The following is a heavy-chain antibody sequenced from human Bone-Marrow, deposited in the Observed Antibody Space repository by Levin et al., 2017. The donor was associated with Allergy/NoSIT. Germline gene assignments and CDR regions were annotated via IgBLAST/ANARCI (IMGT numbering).Heavy chain of an antibody. V-gene: IGHV3-23*01. CDR1: GFSFSSYA. CDR3: VKLQGICNSASCYPLGWTFDI. Sequence: GGSLRLSCAASGFSFSSYAMSWVRQAPGKGLEWVSGISGGGGRTYYADSVKGRFTISRDNSKNTLYLQMNTLRVEDTAVYYCVKLQGICNSASCYPLGWTFDIWGQGTTVTVSS. D-gene: IGHD2-2*01. CDR2: ISGGGGRT. J-gene: IGHJ3*02.